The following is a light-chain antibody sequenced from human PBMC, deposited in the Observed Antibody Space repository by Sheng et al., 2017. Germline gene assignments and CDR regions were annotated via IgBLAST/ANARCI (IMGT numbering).Light chain of an antibody. CDR3: QQYGSSPIT. CDR2: GAS. Sequence: EVVLTQSPGTLSLSPGERVTLSCRASQIVDSNYLAWYQQKPGQAPRLLIYGASSRATGIPDRFSGSGSGTDFTLTISRLEPEDFAVYYCQQYGSSPITFGQGTRLEIK. V-gene: IGKV3-20*01. CDR1: QIVDSNY. J-gene: IGKJ5*01.